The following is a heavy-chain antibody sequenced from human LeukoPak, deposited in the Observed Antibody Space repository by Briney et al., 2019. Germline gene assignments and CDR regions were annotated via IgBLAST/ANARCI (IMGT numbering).Heavy chain of an antibody. CDR2: IYYDGSNI. CDR1: EFTFTTYG. Sequence: GGSQRLSCAASEFTFTTYGMQWVRQAPGKGLEWVAFIYYDGSNIYYADYVKGRFTISRDISKNTLYLQMDSLRAEDTAIYYCARDWKTNSFDYWGQGTLETGSS. V-gene: IGHV3-33*01. J-gene: IGHJ4*02. CDR3: ARDWKTNSFDY. D-gene: IGHD1-1*01.